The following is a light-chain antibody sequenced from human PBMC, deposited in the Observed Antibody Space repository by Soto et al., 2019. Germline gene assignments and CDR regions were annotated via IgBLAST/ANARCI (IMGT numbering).Light chain of an antibody. V-gene: IGKV3-11*01. CDR3: QQRSNWPIT. J-gene: IGKJ5*01. CDR2: DAS. CDR1: QSVSSY. Sequence: EIVLTQTPATLSLSPGERATLSCRASQSVSSYLACYQQKPGQAPRLLIYDASNRATGIPARFSGSGSGTDFTLTISSLEPEVFAVYYCQQRSNWPITFSQGTRLEIK.